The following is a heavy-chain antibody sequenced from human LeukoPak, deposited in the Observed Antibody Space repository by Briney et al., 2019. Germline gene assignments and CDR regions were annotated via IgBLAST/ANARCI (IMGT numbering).Heavy chain of an antibody. V-gene: IGHV3-21*01. CDR3: ARDLGIIGVNYYYYMDV. CDR1: GFTFSSYS. CDR2: ISSSNSYI. Sequence: GGSLRLSCAASGFTFSSYSMNWVRQAPGKGLEWVSSISSSNSYIYYADSVKGRFTISRDNAKNSLYLQMNSLRAEDTAVYYCARDLGIIGVNYYYYMDVWGKGTTVTISS. J-gene: IGHJ6*03. D-gene: IGHD2/OR15-2a*01.